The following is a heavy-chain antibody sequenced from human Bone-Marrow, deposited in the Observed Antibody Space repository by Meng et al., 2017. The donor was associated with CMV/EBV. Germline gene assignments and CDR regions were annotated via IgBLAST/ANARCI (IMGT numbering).Heavy chain of an antibody. CDR2: IYYSGST. CDR3: ARDGQAYSPSAWFDP. CDR1: GGSISSGDYY. D-gene: IGHD1-26*01. J-gene: IGHJ5*02. V-gene: IGHV4-61*08. Sequence: GSLRLSCTVSGGSISSGDYYWSWIRQPPGKGLEWIGYIYYSGSTNYNPSLKSRVTISVDTSKNQFSLKLSSVTAADTAVYYCARDGQAYSPSAWFDPWGQGTLVTVSS.